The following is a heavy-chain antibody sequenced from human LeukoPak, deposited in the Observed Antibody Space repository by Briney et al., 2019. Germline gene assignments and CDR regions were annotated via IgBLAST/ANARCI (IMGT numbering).Heavy chain of an antibody. D-gene: IGHD3-22*01. V-gene: IGHV3-23*01. J-gene: IGHJ4*02. CDR1: GFIFSSYA. Sequence: GGSLRLSCAASGFIFSSYAMSWVRQAPGKGLEWVSAISGSGGSTYYADSVKGRFTISRDNSKNTLYLQMNSLRAEDTAVYYCAKAIGYYDSSGYYYMGQGTLVTVSS. CDR3: AKAIGYYDSSGYYY. CDR2: ISGSGGST.